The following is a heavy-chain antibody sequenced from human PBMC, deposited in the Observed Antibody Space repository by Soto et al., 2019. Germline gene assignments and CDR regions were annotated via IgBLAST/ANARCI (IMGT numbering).Heavy chain of an antibody. CDR3: ARYYYTSGTCYYFDY. D-gene: IGHD6-19*01. CDR2: IYYIGRT. Sequence: PSETLSLTCIVSGGSINSYYWSWIRQTPGKGLEWIGYIYYIGRTNYNPSLKSRVSFSVDTSKNQFSLKMSSVTAADTAVYYCARYYYTSGTCYYFDYWGQGTLVTVSS. CDR1: GGSINSYY. J-gene: IGHJ4*02. V-gene: IGHV4-59*01.